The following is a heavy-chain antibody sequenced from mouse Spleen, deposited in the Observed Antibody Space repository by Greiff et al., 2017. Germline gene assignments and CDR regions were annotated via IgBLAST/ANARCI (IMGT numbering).Heavy chain of an antibody. D-gene: IGHD1-1*01. CDR3: ARQGYYGSPYYFDY. V-gene: IGHV5-9*04. CDR2: ISSGGGNT. J-gene: IGHJ2*01. Sequence: EVKLVESGGGLVKLGGSLKLSCAASGFTFSSYAMSWVRQTPEKRLEWVATISSGGGNTYYPDSVKGRFTISRDNAKNTLYLQMSSLKSEDTAMYYCARQGYYGSPYYFDYWGQGTTLTVSS. CDR1: GFTFSSYA.